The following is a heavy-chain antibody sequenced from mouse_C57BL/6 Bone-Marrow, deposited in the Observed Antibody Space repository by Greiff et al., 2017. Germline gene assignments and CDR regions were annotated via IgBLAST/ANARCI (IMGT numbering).Heavy chain of an antibody. CDR1: GYTFTDHT. CDR3: ARRSLCDGYYGFFDY. Sequence: VQLQQSDAELVKPGASVKISCKVSGYTFTDHTIHWMKQRPEPGLEWIGYIYPRDGSTKYNEKFKGKATLTADKSSSTAYMQLNSLTSEDSAVYFCARRSLCDGYYGFFDYWGQGTTLTVSS. CDR2: IYPRDGST. V-gene: IGHV1-78*01. D-gene: IGHD2-3*01. J-gene: IGHJ2*01.